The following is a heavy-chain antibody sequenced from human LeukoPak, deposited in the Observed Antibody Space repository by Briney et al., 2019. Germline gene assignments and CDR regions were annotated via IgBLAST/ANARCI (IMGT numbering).Heavy chain of an antibody. J-gene: IGHJ4*02. CDR1: GFTFSSYG. V-gene: IGHV3-30*18. CDR2: ISYDGSNK. D-gene: IGHD1-26*01. Sequence: PGGSLRLSCAASGFTFSSYGMHWVRRAPGKGLEWVAVISYDGSNKYYADSVKDRFTISRDNSKNTLYLQMNSLRAEDTAVYYCAKSYSGSIDYWGQGTLVTVSS. CDR3: AKSYSGSIDY.